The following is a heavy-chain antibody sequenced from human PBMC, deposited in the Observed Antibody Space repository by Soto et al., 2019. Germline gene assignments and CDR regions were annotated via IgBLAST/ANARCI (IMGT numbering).Heavy chain of an antibody. CDR3: AFTYYYDSSGPSGAFDI. CDR1: GGTFSSYA. J-gene: IGHJ3*02. V-gene: IGHV1-69*06. CDR2: IIPIFGTA. Sequence: SVKVSCKASGGTFSSYAISWVRQAPGQGLEWMGGIIPIFGTANYAQKFQGRVTITADKSTSTAYMELSSLRSEDTAVYYCAFTYYYDSSGPSGAFDIWGQGTMVTVSS. D-gene: IGHD3-22*01.